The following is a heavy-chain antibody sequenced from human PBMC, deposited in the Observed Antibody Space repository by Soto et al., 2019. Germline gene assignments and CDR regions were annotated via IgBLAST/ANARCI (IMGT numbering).Heavy chain of an antibody. Sequence: ASVKVSCKASGYAFTRYDMHWVRQAPGQGLEWMGIINPNGGSTSYAQKFQGRVTMSRDTSTSIVYMELSSLRSEDTAVYYCARDGIAVAGTDFDYWGQGTLVTVSS. CDR3: ARDGIAVAGTDFDY. D-gene: IGHD6-19*01. V-gene: IGHV1-46*01. CDR1: GYAFTRYD. J-gene: IGHJ4*02. CDR2: INPNGGST.